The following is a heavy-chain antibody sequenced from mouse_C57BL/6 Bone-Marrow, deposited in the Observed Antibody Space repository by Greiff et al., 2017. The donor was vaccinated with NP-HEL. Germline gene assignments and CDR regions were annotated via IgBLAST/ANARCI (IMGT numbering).Heavy chain of an antibody. J-gene: IGHJ4*01. Sequence: EVQLQQSGAELVRPGASVKLSCTASGFNIKDDYMHWVKQRPEQGLEWIGWIDPENGDTEYASKFQGKATITADTSSNTAYLQLSSLTSEDTAVYYCTIDSSGYWGQGTSVTVSS. CDR3: TIDSSGY. CDR2: IDPENGDT. CDR1: GFNIKDDY. V-gene: IGHV14-4*01. D-gene: IGHD3-2*02.